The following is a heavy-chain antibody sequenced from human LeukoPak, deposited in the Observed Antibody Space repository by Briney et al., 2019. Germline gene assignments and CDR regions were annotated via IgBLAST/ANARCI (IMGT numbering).Heavy chain of an antibody. CDR1: GGSISSGSYY. J-gene: IGHJ4*02. D-gene: IGHD4-23*01. V-gene: IGHV4-61*02. Sequence: SETLSLTCTVSGGSISSGSYYWSWIRQPAGKGLEWIGRIYTSGSTNYNPSLKSRVTISVDTSKNQFSLKLSSVTAADTAVYYWARGDYGGNSVYFDYWGQGTLVTVSS. CDR3: ARGDYGGNSVYFDY. CDR2: IYTSGST.